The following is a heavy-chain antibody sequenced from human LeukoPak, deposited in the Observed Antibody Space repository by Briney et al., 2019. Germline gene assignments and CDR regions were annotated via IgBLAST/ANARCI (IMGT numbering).Heavy chain of an antibody. CDR3: ARYREGYNYVPHALDM. CDR1: GASVGSNDYF. V-gene: IGHV4-61*02. J-gene: IGHJ3*02. Sequence: SETLSLTCIVSGASVGSNDYFWNWIRQPAGKGLEWIGRIYASGYTQYNPSLKSRVTMSLDRFKNQFSLNMNSVTAADSAVYFCARYREGYNYVPHALDMWGQGTVVSV. D-gene: IGHD5-24*01. CDR2: IYASGYT.